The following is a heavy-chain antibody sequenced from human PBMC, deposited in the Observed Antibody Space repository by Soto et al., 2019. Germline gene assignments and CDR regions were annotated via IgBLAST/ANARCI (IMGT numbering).Heavy chain of an antibody. D-gene: IGHD6-19*01. Sequence: PSETLSLTCAVSGGSISSSNWWSWVRQPPGKGLEWIGEIYHSGSTNYNPSLKSRVTISVDKSKNQFSLKLSSVTAADTAVYYCARDGRGIAVAGTRKYYYYYGMDVWGQGTTVTVSS. V-gene: IGHV4-4*02. CDR3: ARDGRGIAVAGTRKYYYYYGMDV. J-gene: IGHJ6*02. CDR1: GGSISSSNW. CDR2: IYHSGST.